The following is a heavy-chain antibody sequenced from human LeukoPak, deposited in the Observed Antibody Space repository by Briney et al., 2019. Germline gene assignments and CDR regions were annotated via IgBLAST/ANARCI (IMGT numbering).Heavy chain of an antibody. Sequence: SETLSLTCSVSGDSISSRTYYWTWIRQHPEKGLEWIGYIWNSGSTNYNPALKSRVTISVNTSKNQFSLKLTSVTAADTAIYYCARDVSSMFPNWFDPWGQGILVIVSS. V-gene: IGHV4-31*03. D-gene: IGHD6-6*01. J-gene: IGHJ5*02. CDR3: ARDVSSMFPNWFDP. CDR1: GDSISSRTYY. CDR2: IWNSGST.